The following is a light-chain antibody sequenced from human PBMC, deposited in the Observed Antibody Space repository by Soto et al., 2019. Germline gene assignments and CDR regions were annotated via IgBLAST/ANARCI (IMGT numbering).Light chain of an antibody. CDR1: KLGDKY. CDR3: QAWDSSSV. CDR2: QDS. V-gene: IGLV3-1*01. Sequence: SYELTQPPSVSVSPGQTASITCSGDKLGDKYACWYQQKPGQSPGLVIYQDSKRPSGIPERFSGSNSGNTATLTISGTQAMDEADYYCQAWDSSSVFGTGTKLTVL. J-gene: IGLJ1*01.